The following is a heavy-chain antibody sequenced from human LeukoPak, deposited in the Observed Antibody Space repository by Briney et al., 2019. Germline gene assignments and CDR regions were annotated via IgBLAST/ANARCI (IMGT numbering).Heavy chain of an antibody. CDR2: ISAYNGNT. Sequence: ASVKVSCKASGYTFTSYGISWVRQAPGQGLEWMGWISAYNGNTNYAQKLQGRVTMTTDTSTSTAYMEQRSLRSDDTAVYYCARGPLMRGYCSSTSCYMPYWGQGTLVTVSS. V-gene: IGHV1-18*01. CDR3: ARGPLMRGYCSSTSCYMPY. J-gene: IGHJ4*02. D-gene: IGHD2-2*02. CDR1: GYTFTSYG.